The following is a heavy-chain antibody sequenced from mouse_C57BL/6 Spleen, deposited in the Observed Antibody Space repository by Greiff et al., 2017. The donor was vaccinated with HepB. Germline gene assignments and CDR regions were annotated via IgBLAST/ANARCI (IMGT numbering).Heavy chain of an antibody. V-gene: IGHV5-4*01. CDR1: GFTFSSYA. CDR3: ARADYGSSSWFAY. CDR2: ISDGGSYT. D-gene: IGHD1-1*01. J-gene: IGHJ3*01. Sequence: EVQLQESGGGLVKPGGSLKLSCAASGFTFSSYAMSWVRQTPEKRLEWVATISDGGSYTYYPDNVKGRFTISRDNAKNNLYLQMSHLKSEDTAMYYCARADYGSSSWFAYWGQGTLVTVSA.